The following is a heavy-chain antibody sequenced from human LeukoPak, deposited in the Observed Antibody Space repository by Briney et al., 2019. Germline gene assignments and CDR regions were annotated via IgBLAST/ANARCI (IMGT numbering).Heavy chain of an antibody. D-gene: IGHD2/OR15-2a*01. J-gene: IGHJ4*02. Sequence: ASVTVSFKASGYTFTSYYMHWVRQAPGQGGEGMGYIGPHSTSTSSPQEFQGRVTMTRDASMSTAYMELTRLTSDDTAVYYCVREGEGPLSKDFDYWGQGTLVTVSS. CDR3: VREGEGPLSKDFDY. V-gene: IGHV1-2*02. CDR1: GYTFTSYY. CDR2: IGPHSTST.